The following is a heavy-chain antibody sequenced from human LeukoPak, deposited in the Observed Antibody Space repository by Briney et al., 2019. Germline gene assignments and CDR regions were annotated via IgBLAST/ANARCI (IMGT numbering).Heavy chain of an antibody. D-gene: IGHD2-2*01. V-gene: IGHV4-39*07. CDR1: GGSISSSSYY. CDR3: ARGSEGVIVVVPAALNWFDP. J-gene: IGHJ5*02. CDR2: IYYSGST. Sequence: SETLSLTCTVSGGSISSSSYYWGWIRQPPGKGLEWIGSIYYSGSTYHNPSLKSRVTISVDTSKNQYSLKLSSVTAADTAVYYCARGSEGVIVVVPAALNWFDPWGQGTLVTVSS.